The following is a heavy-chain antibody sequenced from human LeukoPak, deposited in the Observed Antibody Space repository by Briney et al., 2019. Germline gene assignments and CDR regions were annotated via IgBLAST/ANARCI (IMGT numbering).Heavy chain of an antibody. D-gene: IGHD3-22*01. V-gene: IGHV1-8*01. CDR3: ARHRLHRLYYDSSGYYHDAFDI. Sequence: ASVKVSCKASGYTFTSYDINWVRQATGQGLEWMGWMNPNSGNTGYAQKFQGRVTMTRNTSISTAHMELRSLRSDDTAVYYCARHRLHRLYYDSSGYYHDAFDIWGQGTMVTVSS. CDR1: GYTFTSYD. CDR2: MNPNSGNT. J-gene: IGHJ3*02.